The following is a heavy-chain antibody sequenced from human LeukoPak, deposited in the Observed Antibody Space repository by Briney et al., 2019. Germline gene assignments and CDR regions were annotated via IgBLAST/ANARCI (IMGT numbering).Heavy chain of an antibody. V-gene: IGHV4-39*01. Sequence: SETLSLTCTVSGGSISSSNYYWGWIRQPPGKGLEWIGSMYYSGSTSYNPSLKRRVTNSADTSKTQCSLRLSSVTAADTAVYYCVRQREGGLYYRYHMDVWGKGTTVTVSS. D-gene: IGHD2-8*01. J-gene: IGHJ6*03. CDR3: VRQREGGLYYRYHMDV. CDR2: MYYSGST. CDR1: GGSISSSNYY.